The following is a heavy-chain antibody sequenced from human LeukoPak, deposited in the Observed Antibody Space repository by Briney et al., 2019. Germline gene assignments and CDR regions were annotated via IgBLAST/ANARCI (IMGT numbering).Heavy chain of an antibody. CDR3: ARKYTELLLGSALDS. CDR2: INQNGGTI. V-gene: IGHV3-48*03. Sequence: GGSLRLSCAASGFTFSDYEMNWVRQAPGKGLEWISYINQNGGTIYSADSVKGRFSISRDNSKNSLSLQMSSLRAEDTAVYYGARKYTELLLGSALDSWAQGTLVIVSS. J-gene: IGHJ4*02. CDR1: GFTFSDYE. D-gene: IGHD2-2*02.